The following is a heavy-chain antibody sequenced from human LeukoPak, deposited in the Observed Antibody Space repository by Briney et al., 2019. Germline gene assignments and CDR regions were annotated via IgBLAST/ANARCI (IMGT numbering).Heavy chain of an antibody. J-gene: IGHJ3*02. D-gene: IGHD3-16*01. CDR3: ARELRGWAKAFDI. Sequence: SGGSLRLSCAASGFTFSSYWMSWVRQAPGKGLEWVANIKQDGSEKYYVDSVKGRFTISRDNAKNSLYLQMNSLRAEDTAVYYCARELRGWAKAFDIWGQGTMVTVSS. CDR2: IKQDGSEK. CDR1: GFTFSSYW. V-gene: IGHV3-7*01.